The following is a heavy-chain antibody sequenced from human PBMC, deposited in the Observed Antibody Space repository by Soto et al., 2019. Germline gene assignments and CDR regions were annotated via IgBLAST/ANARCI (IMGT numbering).Heavy chain of an antibody. D-gene: IGHD5-12*01. Sequence: QVQLVESGGGVVQPGTSLRLTCAASGFSFSGFGMHWVRQAPGKGLEWVTMIWHDGSKTYFADSVRGRFTVSRDNSKNTLYLQVNSLRADDTAVYYCVRDGYGGYDLRSMDVWGQGTTVTVSS. V-gene: IGHV3-33*01. CDR2: IWHDGSKT. CDR1: GFSFSGFG. J-gene: IGHJ6*02. CDR3: VRDGYGGYDLRSMDV.